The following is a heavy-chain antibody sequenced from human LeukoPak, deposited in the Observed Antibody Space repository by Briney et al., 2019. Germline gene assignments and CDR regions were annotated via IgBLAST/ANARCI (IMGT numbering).Heavy chain of an antibody. Sequence: PSVKVSCKASGYTFTGYYMHWVRQAPGQGLEWMGEINLNSGGTNYAQKFQGRVTMTRDTSISTAYMELSRLRSDDTAVYYCARMTGQWLVNPFDYWGQGTLVTVSS. D-gene: IGHD6-19*01. CDR3: ARMTGQWLVNPFDY. CDR1: GYTFTGYY. V-gene: IGHV1-2*02. CDR2: INLNSGGT. J-gene: IGHJ4*02.